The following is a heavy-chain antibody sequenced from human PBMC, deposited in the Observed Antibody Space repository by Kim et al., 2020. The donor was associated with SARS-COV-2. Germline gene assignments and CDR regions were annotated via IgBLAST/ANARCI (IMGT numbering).Heavy chain of an antibody. Sequence: GRFTISRENAKNSLYMQMNSLRAEDTAWYYCAKDIGTGTSFYYYYGMDVWGQGTTVTVSS. CDR3: AKDIGTGTSFYYYYGMDV. J-gene: IGHJ6*02. D-gene: IGHD1-7*01. V-gene: IGHV3-9*01.